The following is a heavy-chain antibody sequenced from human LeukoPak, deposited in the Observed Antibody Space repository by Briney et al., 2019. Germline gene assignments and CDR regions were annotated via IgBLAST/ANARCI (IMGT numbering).Heavy chain of an antibody. J-gene: IGHJ3*02. CDR2: IYYSGST. V-gene: IGHV4-59*08. CDR1: GGSISSYY. CDR3: ARLKPMATVPSDAFDI. D-gene: IGHD5-24*01. Sequence: SETLSLTCTASGGSISSYYWSWIRQPPGKGLEWIGYIYYSGSTNYNPPLKSRVTTSVGTPKNQFSLKLSSVTAADTAVYYCARLKPMATVPSDAFDIWGQGTMVTVSS.